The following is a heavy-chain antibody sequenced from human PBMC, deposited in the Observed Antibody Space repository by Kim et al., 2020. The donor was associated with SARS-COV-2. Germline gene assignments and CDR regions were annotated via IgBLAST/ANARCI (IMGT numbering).Heavy chain of an antibody. CDR2: IIPAFGTL. CDR3: ARGTGEWQLFVLGLCDGLDV. Sequence: SVKVSCKASGVTFRNHVINWVRQAPGQGLEWMGRIIPAFGTLHYAQKFQGRVTITADDFTNTVSMEVSSLTSEDTALYYCARGTGEWQLFVLGLCDGLDVWGQGTTVTV. D-gene: IGHD6-6*01. V-gene: IGHV1-69*13. CDR1: GVTFRNHV. J-gene: IGHJ6*02.